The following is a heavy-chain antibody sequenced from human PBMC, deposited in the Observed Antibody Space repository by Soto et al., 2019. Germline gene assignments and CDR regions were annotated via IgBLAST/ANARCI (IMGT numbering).Heavy chain of an antibody. CDR1: GYTFTGYY. V-gene: IGHV1-2*02. CDR2: INPKTGDT. CDR3: VTGDHLVR. D-gene: IGHD6-6*01. J-gene: IGHJ4*02. Sequence: QMQLVQSGAEARKPGASVKVSCKTSGYTFTGYYLNWVRQAPGRGIEWVGWINPKTGDTNKAQKFQGRLTMTTDTSISTGYMELSGLKPDDTAVYYCVTGDHLVRWGQGTRVTVSS.